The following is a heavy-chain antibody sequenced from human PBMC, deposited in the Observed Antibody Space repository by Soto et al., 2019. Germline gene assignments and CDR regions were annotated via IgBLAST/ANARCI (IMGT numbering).Heavy chain of an antibody. J-gene: IGHJ6*03. Sequence: ASVKVSCKASGYTFTSYDINWVRQATGQGLEWMGWMNPNSGNTGYAQKFQGRVTMTRNTSISTAYMELSSLRSEDTAVYYCARGGRIVVVPAAPILGVGYYYYYMDVWGKGTTVTVSS. D-gene: IGHD2-2*01. CDR3: ARGGRIVVVPAAPILGVGYYYYYMDV. CDR2: MNPNSGNT. CDR1: GYTFTSYD. V-gene: IGHV1-8*01.